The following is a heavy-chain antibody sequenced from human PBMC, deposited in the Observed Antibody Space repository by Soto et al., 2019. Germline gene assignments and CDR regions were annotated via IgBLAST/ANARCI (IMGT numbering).Heavy chain of an antibody. CDR2: ISGSGGST. CDR1: GFTFSSYA. Sequence: PGGSLRLSCAASGFTFSSYAMSWVRQAPGKGLEWVSAISGSGGSTYYADSVKGRFTISRDNSKNTLYLQMNSLGAEDTAVYYCAKDRTLRHAFDIWGQGTMVTVSS. CDR3: AKDRTLRHAFDI. V-gene: IGHV3-23*01. J-gene: IGHJ3*02.